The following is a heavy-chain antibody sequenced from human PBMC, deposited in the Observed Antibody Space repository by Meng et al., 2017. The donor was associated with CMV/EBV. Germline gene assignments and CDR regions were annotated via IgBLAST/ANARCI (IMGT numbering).Heavy chain of an antibody. CDR2: ISAYNGNT. Sequence: ASVKVSCKASGYTFTSYGISWVRQAPGQGLEWMGWISAYNGNTNYAQKLQGRVTMTTDTSTSTAYMELRSLRPDDTAVYYCARLFEQWASYYYGMDVWGQGTTVTVSS. V-gene: IGHV1-18*01. D-gene: IGHD6-19*01. J-gene: IGHJ6*02. CDR1: GYTFTSYG. CDR3: ARLFEQWASYYYGMDV.